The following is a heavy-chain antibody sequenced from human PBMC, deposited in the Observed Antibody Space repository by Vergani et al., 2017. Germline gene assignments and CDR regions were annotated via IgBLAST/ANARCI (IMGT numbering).Heavy chain of an antibody. CDR3: ARGAGYSSSWYMYFQH. CDR2: IYSGGST. V-gene: IGHV3-66*02. J-gene: IGHJ1*01. D-gene: IGHD6-13*01. CDR1: GFTVSSNY. Sequence: EVQLVESGGGLVQPGGSLRLSCAASGFTVSSNYMSWVRQAPGKGLEWVSVIYSGGSTYYADSVKGRFTISRDNSKNTLYLQMTSLRAEDTAVYYCARGAGYSSSWYMYFQHWGQGTLVTVSS.